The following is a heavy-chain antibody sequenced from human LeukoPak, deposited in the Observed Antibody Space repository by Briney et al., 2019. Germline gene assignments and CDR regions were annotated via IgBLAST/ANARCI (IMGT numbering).Heavy chain of an antibody. V-gene: IGHV3-48*02. CDR2: ISSSSSTI. Sequence: GGSLRLSCAASGFDFSGAYMNWVRQAPGKGLEWVSYISSSSSTIYYADSVKGRFTISRDNAKNSLYLQMNSLRDEDTAVYYCASGKLGQLGAWGQGTLVTVS. CDR3: ASGKLGQLGA. D-gene: IGHD6-13*01. CDR1: GFDFSGAY. J-gene: IGHJ5*02.